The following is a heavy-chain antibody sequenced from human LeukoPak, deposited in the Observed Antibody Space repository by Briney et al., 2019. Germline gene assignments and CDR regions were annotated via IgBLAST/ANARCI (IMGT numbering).Heavy chain of an antibody. CDR3: AKDPYSSGWYYFDY. CDR1: GFTLDDYA. Sequence: GGSLRLSCAASGFTLDDYALRRVRQTPGKGPGGVSGISWNSGSIGYADSVKGRFTISRDNAKNSLYLQMNSLRAEDTALYYCAKDPYSSGWYYFDYWGQGTLVTVSS. CDR2: ISWNSGSI. J-gene: IGHJ4*02. V-gene: IGHV3-9*01. D-gene: IGHD6-19*01.